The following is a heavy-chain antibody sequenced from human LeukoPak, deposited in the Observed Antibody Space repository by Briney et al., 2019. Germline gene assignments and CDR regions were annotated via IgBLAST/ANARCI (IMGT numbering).Heavy chain of an antibody. CDR2: INPDSGGT. CDR1: GYTFTGYY. V-gene: IGHV1-2*02. J-gene: IGHJ5*02. Sequence: ASVNVSCKASGYTFTGYYMHWVRQAPGPGLEWIGWINPDSGGTNYAQKFQGRVTLTRDTSISTAYMELSRLRSDDTAVYYCARVRGYSSSWYWFDPWGQGTLVTVSS. CDR3: ARVRGYSSSWYWFDP. D-gene: IGHD6-13*01.